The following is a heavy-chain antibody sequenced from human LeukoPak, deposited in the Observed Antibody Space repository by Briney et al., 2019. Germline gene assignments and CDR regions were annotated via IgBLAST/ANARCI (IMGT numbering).Heavy chain of an antibody. CDR1: GFTFSDYY. D-gene: IGHD2-21*01. CDR2: ISSSGSTI. Sequence: GGSLRLSCAASGFTFSDYYMSWIRQAPGKGLEWVSYISSSGSTIYYADSVKGRFTISRDNAKNSLYLQMNGLRAEDTAVYYCARSHRKSVVESIDFWGQGTLVTVSS. J-gene: IGHJ4*02. V-gene: IGHV3-11*04. CDR3: ARSHRKSVVESIDF.